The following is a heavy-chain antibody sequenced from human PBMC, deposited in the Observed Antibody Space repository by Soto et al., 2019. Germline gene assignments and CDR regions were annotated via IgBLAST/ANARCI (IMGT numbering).Heavy chain of an antibody. CDR3: TTLSITIFGVVLMDV. J-gene: IGHJ6*02. CDR1: GGSISSSRYY. Sequence: SETLSLTCTVSGGSISSSRYYWRWNRQSPGKGLEWIGYIYYSGSTNYNPSLKSRVTISVDTSKNQFSLKLSSVTAADTAVYYCTTLSITIFGVVLMDVWGQGTTVTVSS. D-gene: IGHD3-3*01. V-gene: IGHV4-39*07. CDR2: IYYSGST.